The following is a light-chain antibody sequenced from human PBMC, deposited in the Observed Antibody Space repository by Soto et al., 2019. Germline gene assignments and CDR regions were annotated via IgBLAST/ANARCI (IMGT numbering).Light chain of an antibody. CDR2: GAS. CDR1: QSVRSSS. J-gene: IGKJ2*01. V-gene: IGKV3-20*01. Sequence: EVVLTQSPGTLSLSPGERATLSCRASQSVRSSSLAWYQQKPGQAPSLLIYGASTRATGIPDRFSGSGSGTDFTLTISRLEPEDFAVYYCQHYGSSPRYTFGQGTKLEIK. CDR3: QHYGSSPRYT.